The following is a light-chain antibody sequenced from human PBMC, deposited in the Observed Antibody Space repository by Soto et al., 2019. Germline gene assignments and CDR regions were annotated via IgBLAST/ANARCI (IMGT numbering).Light chain of an antibody. CDR2: SNN. CDR3: AAWDDILNGPR. J-gene: IGLJ2*01. Sequence: QSVLTQPPSASGTPGQRVTISCSGSSSNIGSNTVNWYQQLPGTAPKLLIYSNNQRPSGVPDRFSGSKSGTSASLAISGLHSEDEADYYCAAWDDILNGPRVGGGTKLTVL. V-gene: IGLV1-44*01. CDR1: SSNIGSNT.